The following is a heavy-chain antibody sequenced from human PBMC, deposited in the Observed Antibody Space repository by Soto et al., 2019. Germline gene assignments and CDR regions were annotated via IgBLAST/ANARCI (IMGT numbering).Heavy chain of an antibody. Sequence: GGSLRLSCAASGFTFSSYGMHWVRQAPGKGLEWVAVISYDGSNKYYADSVKGRFTISRDNSKNTLYLQMSSLRAEDTAVYYCAKEGYGDYYYFDYWGQGTLVTVSS. CDR3: AKEGYGDYYYFDY. CDR2: ISYDGSNK. CDR1: GFTFSSYG. J-gene: IGHJ4*02. V-gene: IGHV3-30*18. D-gene: IGHD4-17*01.